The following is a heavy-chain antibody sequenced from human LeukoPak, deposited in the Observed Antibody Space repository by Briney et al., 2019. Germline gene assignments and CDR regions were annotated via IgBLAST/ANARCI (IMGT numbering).Heavy chain of an antibody. CDR3: ARDYGGSSPFDS. Sequence: GGSLRLTCAASGFTFSSYAMSWVRQAPGKGLEWISYISSSDSTIYYADSVKGRFTISRDNAKNSLYLQMNSLRAEDTAVYYCARDYGGSSPFDSWGQGTLVTVSS. CDR2: ISSSDSTI. D-gene: IGHD4-23*01. CDR1: GFTFSSYA. J-gene: IGHJ4*02. V-gene: IGHV3-48*03.